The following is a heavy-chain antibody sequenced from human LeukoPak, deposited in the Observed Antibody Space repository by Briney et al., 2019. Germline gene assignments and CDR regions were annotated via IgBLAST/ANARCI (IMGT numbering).Heavy chain of an antibody. V-gene: IGHV4-59*12. CDR3: ASMFGEMLDY. J-gene: IGHJ4*02. D-gene: IGHD3-10*02. CDR2: IYYSGST. CDR1: GGSISSYY. Sequence: SETLSLTCTVSGGSISSYYWSWIRQPPGKGLEWIGYIYYSGSTYYNPSLKSRVTISVDTSKNQFSLKLSSVTAADTAVYYCASMFGEMLDYWGQGTLVTVSS.